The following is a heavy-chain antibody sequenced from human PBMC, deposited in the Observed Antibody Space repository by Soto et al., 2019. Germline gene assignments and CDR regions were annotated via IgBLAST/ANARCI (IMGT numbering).Heavy chain of an antibody. Sequence: PGGSLRLSCAASGFTFSSYAMHWVRQAPGKGLEWVAVISYDGSNKYYADSVKGRFTISRDNSKNTLYLQMNSLRAEDTAVYYCARAVRSDYYDSSGYYYYWFDPWGQGTLVTVSS. CDR1: GFTFSSYA. V-gene: IGHV3-30-3*01. D-gene: IGHD3-22*01. J-gene: IGHJ5*02. CDR3: ARAVRSDYYDSSGYYYYWFDP. CDR2: ISYDGSNK.